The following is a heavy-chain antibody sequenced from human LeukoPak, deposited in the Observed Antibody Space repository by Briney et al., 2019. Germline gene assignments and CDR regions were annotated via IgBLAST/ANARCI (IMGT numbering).Heavy chain of an antibody. CDR2: IYSGGST. D-gene: IGHD6-13*01. CDR3: ASTQSRLTAAGTALADY. Sequence: GGSLRLSCAASGFTVSSNYMSWVRQAPGKGLEWVSVIYSGGSTYYADSVKGRFTTSRDNSKNTLYLQMNSLRAEDTAVYYCASTQSRLTAAGTALADYWGQGTLVTVSS. V-gene: IGHV3-53*01. CDR1: GFTVSSNY. J-gene: IGHJ4*02.